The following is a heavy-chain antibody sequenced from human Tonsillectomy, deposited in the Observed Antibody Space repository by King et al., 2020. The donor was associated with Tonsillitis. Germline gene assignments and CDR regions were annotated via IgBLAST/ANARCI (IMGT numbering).Heavy chain of an antibody. CDR3: ARVAATYSSSSLVYYYNYMDV. D-gene: IGHD6-6*01. CDR2: IYSGGNT. V-gene: IGHV3-53*01. CDR1: GFTVSSNF. Sequence: VQLVESGGGFIQPGGSLRLSCAASGFTVSSNFMGWVRQAPGKGLEWVFLIYSGGNTYYADSVTGRFTISRDTSKNTLYLQMNSLRAEDTAVYYCARVAATYSSSSLVYYYNYMDVWGKGTTVTVSS. J-gene: IGHJ6*03.